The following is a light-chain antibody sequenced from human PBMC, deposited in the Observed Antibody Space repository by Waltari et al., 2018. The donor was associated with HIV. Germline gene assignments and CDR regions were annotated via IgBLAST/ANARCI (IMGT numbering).Light chain of an antibody. Sequence: DIQMTQSPSSVSASVGATVPITCRANQNIVSWLAWYQQNPGKAPKLLIYAASSLQSGVPSRFSGGGSGTDFTLTINSLQPEDFATYYCQQAFSFPLTFGQGTRLEIK. CDR1: QNIVSW. CDR2: AAS. CDR3: QQAFSFPLT. J-gene: IGKJ5*01. V-gene: IGKV1-12*01.